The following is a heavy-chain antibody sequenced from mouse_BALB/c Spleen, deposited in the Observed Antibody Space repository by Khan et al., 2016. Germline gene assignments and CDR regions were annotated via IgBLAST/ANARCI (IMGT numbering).Heavy chain of an antibody. V-gene: IGHV6-6*02. CDR2: IRLKSADYVT. Sequence: EVTLEVSGGGLVQPGGSMKLSCVASGFTFSNYWMNWVRQSPAKGLEWVAEIRLKSADYVTHYAESVKGRFTISRDDSKSSVYLQMNNLRAEVTGIYYCWILLWGQGTTLTVSS. CDR3: WILL. J-gene: IGHJ2*01. CDR1: GFTFSNYW.